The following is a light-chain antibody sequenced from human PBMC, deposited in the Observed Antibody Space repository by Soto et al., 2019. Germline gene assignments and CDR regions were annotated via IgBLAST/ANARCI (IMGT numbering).Light chain of an antibody. CDR2: RNN. CDR1: SSNIGSKY. CDR3: AAWDAGVSGPA. J-gene: IGLJ2*01. V-gene: IGLV1-47*01. Sequence: QAVLTQPPSASGTPGQRLTISCSGTSSNIGSKYVYWYQQLPGTAPKLLMYRNNQRPSGVPDRFSGSKSGTSASLAISGLRSEDEADYYCAAWDAGVSGPAFGGGTKLTVL.